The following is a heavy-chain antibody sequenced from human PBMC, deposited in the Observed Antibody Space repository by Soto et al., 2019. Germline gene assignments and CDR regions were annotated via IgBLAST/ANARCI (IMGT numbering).Heavy chain of an antibody. CDR1: GFTLSTYG. CDR2: ITGTGGNT. CDR3: ARIRGYWYGLDV. V-gene: IGHV3-23*01. J-gene: IGHJ6*02. Sequence: GGSLRLSCAGSGFTLSTYGMTWVRQAPGKGLEWVSAITGTGGNTYYVDSVKGRFTSSRDNSKNRLYLQMNSVRVEDTAVYYCARIRGYWYGLDVWGQGTTVTVSS.